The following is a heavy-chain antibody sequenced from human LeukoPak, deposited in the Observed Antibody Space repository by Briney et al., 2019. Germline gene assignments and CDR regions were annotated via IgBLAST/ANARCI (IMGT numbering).Heavy chain of an antibody. CDR1: GFTFSSYA. CDR2: ISGSGGST. CDR3: AKTTRLVGAYYLDS. D-gene: IGHD1-26*01. V-gene: IGHV3-23*01. J-gene: IGHJ4*02. Sequence: GGSLRLSCAASGFTFSSYAMSWVRQAPGKGLEWVSAISGSGGSTYYADSVKGRFTISRDNSKNTLYLQMNSLRAEDTAVYYCAKTTRLVGAYYLDSWGQGDLFTASS.